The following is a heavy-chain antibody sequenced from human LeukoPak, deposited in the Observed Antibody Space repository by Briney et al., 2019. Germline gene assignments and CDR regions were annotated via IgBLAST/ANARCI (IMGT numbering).Heavy chain of an antibody. V-gene: IGHV3-23*01. CDR2: ISGSGGST. J-gene: IGHJ4*02. D-gene: IGHD5-18*01. Sequence: GGSLRLSCAASGFTFSSYGMSWVRQAPGKGLEWVSAISGSGGSTYYADSVKGRFTISRDNSKNTLYLQMNSLRAEDTAVYYCATLGYSYGTDYWGQGTLVTVSS. CDR1: GFTFSSYG. CDR3: ATLGYSYGTDY.